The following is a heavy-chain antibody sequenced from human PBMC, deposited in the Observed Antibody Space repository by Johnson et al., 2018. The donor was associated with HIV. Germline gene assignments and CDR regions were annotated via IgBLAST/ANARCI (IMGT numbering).Heavy chain of an antibody. CDR3: AKDLTIFGVAPNDAFDI. V-gene: IGHV3-30-3*01. CDR1: AFTFSSYA. D-gene: IGHD3-3*01. Sequence: QVQLVESGGGVVQPGRSLRLSCAASAFTFSSYAIHWVRQAPGKGLEWVAVISYDGSKKYYADSVKGRFTISRDNSKNTLYLQMNSLRAEDTAVYYCAKDLTIFGVAPNDAFDIWGQGTMVTVSS. J-gene: IGHJ3*02. CDR2: ISYDGSKK.